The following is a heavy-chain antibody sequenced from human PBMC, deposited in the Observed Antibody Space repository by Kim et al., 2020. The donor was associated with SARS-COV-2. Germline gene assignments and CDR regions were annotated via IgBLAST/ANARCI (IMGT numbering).Heavy chain of an antibody. CDR3: ASIAAAGNDAFDI. J-gene: IGHJ3*02. Sequence: SQKFQGRVTITRDTSARTAYMELSSLRSEDTAVYYCASIAAAGNDAFDIWGQGTMVTVSS. D-gene: IGHD6-13*01. V-gene: IGHV1-3*01.